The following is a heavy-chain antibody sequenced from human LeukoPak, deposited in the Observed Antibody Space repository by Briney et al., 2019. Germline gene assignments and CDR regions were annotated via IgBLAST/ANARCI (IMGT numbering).Heavy chain of an antibody. J-gene: IGHJ4*02. Sequence: GGSLRLSRAASGFTFSRYEMNWVRQAPGQRLEWVAYISGSGTTVYYADSVKGRFTISRDNAKNSLFLQMNSLRAEDTADYYCAREKFYDSSGYDYWGQGTLVTVSS. V-gene: IGHV3-48*03. CDR1: GFTFSRYE. D-gene: IGHD3-22*01. CDR2: ISGSGTTV. CDR3: AREKFYDSSGYDY.